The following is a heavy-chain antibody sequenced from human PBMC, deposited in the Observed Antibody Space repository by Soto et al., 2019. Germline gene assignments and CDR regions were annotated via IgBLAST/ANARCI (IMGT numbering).Heavy chain of an antibody. CDR2: IYYRGST. D-gene: IGHD4-4*01. V-gene: IGHV4-31*03. J-gene: IGHJ4*02. CDR1: GGSISSGGYY. CDR3: ARGRMYSNYPFYFDY. Sequence: QVQLQESGPGLVTPSQTLSLTCTVSGGSISSGGYYWSSLRQHPGKRLEWIGYIYYRGSTYSNPPLQSRVTISVDTSKNPCTVTLSYVTAADTAVYYCARGRMYSNYPFYFDYWGQGTLVTFSS.